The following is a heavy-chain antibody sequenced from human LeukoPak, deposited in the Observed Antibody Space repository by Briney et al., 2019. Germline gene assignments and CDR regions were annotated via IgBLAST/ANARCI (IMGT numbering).Heavy chain of an antibody. D-gene: IGHD6-13*01. Sequence: PGGSLRLSCVVSGFTFSSYAMHWVRQAPGKGLEWVAVISYDGSNKYYADSVKGRFTISRDNSKNTLYLQMNSLRAEDTAVYYCAKGGSSWVSHFDYWGQGTLVTVSS. CDR1: GFTFSSYA. V-gene: IGHV3-30-3*01. J-gene: IGHJ4*02. CDR2: ISYDGSNK. CDR3: AKGGSSWVSHFDY.